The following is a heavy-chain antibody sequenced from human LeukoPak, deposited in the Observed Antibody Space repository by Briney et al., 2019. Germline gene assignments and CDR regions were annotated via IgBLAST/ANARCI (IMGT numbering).Heavy chain of an antibody. CDR3: ARVWSNGFDY. D-gene: IGHD3-3*01. V-gene: IGHV4-59*11. CDR2: IYYSGST. J-gene: IGHJ4*02. Sequence: SETLSLTCTVSGGSISSHFWSWIRQPPGKGLEWIGYIYYSGSTNYNPSLKSRVTISVDTSKNQFSLKLSSVTAADTAVYYCARVWSNGFDYWGQGTLVTVSS. CDR1: GGSISSHF.